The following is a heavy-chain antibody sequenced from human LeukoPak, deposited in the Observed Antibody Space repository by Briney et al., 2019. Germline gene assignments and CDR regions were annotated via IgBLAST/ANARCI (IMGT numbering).Heavy chain of an antibody. J-gene: IGHJ4*02. V-gene: IGHV3-48*04. CDR1: GFTFSSYN. D-gene: IGHD3-10*01. Sequence: QPGGSLRLSCAASGFTFSSYNTNWVRQAPGKGLEWVSYISSSGSTIYYADSVKGRFTISRDNAKNSLYLQMNSLRAEDTAVYYCARGARFGGTYFDYWGQGTLVTVSS. CDR2: ISSSGSTI. CDR3: ARGARFGGTYFDY.